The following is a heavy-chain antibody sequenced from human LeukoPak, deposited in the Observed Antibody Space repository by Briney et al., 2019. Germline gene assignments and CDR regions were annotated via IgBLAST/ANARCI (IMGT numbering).Heavy chain of an antibody. Sequence: GGSLRLSCGASGFTFSDYYMTWIRQAPGKGLEWVSAISGSGGSTYYADSVKGRFTISRDNSKNTLYLQMNSLRAEDTAVYYCAKEEWLRPFDYWGQGTLVTVSS. CDR3: AKEEWLRPFDY. D-gene: IGHD5-12*01. J-gene: IGHJ4*02. CDR1: GFTFSDYY. CDR2: ISGSGGST. V-gene: IGHV3-23*01.